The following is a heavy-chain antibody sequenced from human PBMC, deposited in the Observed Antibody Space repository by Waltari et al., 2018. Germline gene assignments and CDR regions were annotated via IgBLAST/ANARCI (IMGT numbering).Heavy chain of an antibody. V-gene: IGHV3-23*01. J-gene: IGHJ4*02. CDR2: ISDSGGST. Sequence: EVRLLASGGGLVQPGGSLRLSCDASGVIVCRSALTWVRQAPGKGLDWVSTISDSGGSTYYADSVKGRFTISRDNSKITLYLQMSSLRVEDTAIYYCGKLDYDGNGFPNYFDHWGQGTLVTVAS. CDR1: GVIVCRSA. CDR3: GKLDYDGNGFPNYFDH. D-gene: IGHD3-22*01.